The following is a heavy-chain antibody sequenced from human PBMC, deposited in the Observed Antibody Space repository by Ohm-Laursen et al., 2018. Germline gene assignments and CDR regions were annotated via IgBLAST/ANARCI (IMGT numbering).Heavy chain of an antibody. CDR2: IRSDGSST. D-gene: IGHD1-26*01. Sequence: SLRLSCAASGFTFSDYWMHWVRQAPGKGLVWVSRIRSDGSSTNYADSVKGRFTISRDNAENALYLQMNSLRAEDTAAYYCAREVSGSPETRGQGTLVTVSS. J-gene: IGHJ4*02. CDR1: GFTFSDYW. V-gene: IGHV3-74*01. CDR3: AREVSGSPET.